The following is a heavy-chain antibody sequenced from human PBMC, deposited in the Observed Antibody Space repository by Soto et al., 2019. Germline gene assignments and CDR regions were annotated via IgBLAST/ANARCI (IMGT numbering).Heavy chain of an antibody. D-gene: IGHD1-1*01. Sequence: SETLSLTCTVSGGSVSSATYYWSWIRQPPGKGLEWIAFIYYSGSTNYNPSLKSRVTISVDTSKNQLSLKLSSVTAADTAVYYCARMATTGYFDYWGQGTLVTVS. CDR2: IYYSGST. V-gene: IGHV4-61*01. CDR1: GGSVSSATYY. J-gene: IGHJ4*02. CDR3: ARMATTGYFDY.